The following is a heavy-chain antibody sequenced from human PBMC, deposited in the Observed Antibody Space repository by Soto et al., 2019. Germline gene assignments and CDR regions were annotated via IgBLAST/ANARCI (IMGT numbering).Heavy chain of an antibody. CDR3: ARERGIAARRGGYFQH. J-gene: IGHJ1*01. V-gene: IGHV4-34*01. CDR2: INHSGST. Sequence: LETLSLTCAVYGGSFSGYYWSWIRQPPGKGLEWIGEINHSGSTNYNPSLKSRVTISVDTSKNQFSLKLSSVTAADTAVYYCARERGIAARRGGYFQHWGQGTLVTSPQ. CDR1: GGSFSGYY. D-gene: IGHD6-6*01.